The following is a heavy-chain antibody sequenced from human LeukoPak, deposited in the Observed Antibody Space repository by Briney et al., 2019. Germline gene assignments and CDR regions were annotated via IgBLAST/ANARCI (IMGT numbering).Heavy chain of an antibody. Sequence: SETLSLTCTVSGVSISRYYWSWIRQPPGKGLELLGYIYYSGSTNYNPSLKSRVTISVDTSKNHLSLKLSSVTAADTAVYYCARFSVAASGTGWFDPWGQGTLVTVSS. D-gene: IGHD6-13*01. CDR2: IYYSGST. V-gene: IGHV4-59*01. CDR1: GVSISRYY. CDR3: ARFSVAASGTGWFDP. J-gene: IGHJ5*02.